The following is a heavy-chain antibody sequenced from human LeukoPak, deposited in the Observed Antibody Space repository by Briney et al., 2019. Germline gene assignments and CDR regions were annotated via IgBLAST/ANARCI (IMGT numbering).Heavy chain of an antibody. CDR3: AKDRGLVILLGYFDY. J-gene: IGHJ4*02. CDR2: ISGSGGST. V-gene: IGHV3-23*01. D-gene: IGHD3/OR15-3a*01. Sequence: PGGSLRLSCAASGFTFSSYGMSWVRQAPGKGLEWVSAISGSGGSTYYADSVKGRFTISRDNSKNTLYLQMNSLRAEDTAVYYWAKDRGLVILLGYFDYCGQGTLVTASS. CDR1: GFTFSSYG.